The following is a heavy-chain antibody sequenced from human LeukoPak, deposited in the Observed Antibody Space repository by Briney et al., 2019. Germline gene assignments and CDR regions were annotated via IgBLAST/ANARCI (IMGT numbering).Heavy chain of an antibody. CDR1: GGSFSGYY. J-gene: IGHJ4*02. V-gene: IGHV4-34*01. CDR3: ARAVEYNFWSRLQRRAATFDY. Sequence: PSETLSLTCAVYGGSFSGYYGSWIRQPPGKGLEWIGKINHSGSTNYNPSLKSRVTISVDTSKNQFSLKLTSVTAADTAVYYCARAVEYNFWSRLQRRAATFDYWGQGTLVTVSS. D-gene: IGHD3-3*01. CDR2: INHSGST.